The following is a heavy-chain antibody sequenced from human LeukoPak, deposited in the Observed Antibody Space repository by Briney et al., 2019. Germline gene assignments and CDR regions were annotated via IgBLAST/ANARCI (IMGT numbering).Heavy chain of an antibody. CDR2: ISAYNGNT. CDR3: ARDPSIVDAFDI. CDR1: GYTFTSYG. Sequence: ASVKVSCKASGYTFTSYGISWVRQAPGQGLEWMGWISAYNGNTNYAQKLQGRVTMTTDTSTSTAYMEPRSLRSDDTAVYYCARDPSIVDAFDIWGQGTMVTVSS. J-gene: IGHJ3*02. V-gene: IGHV1-18*01. D-gene: IGHD1-26*01.